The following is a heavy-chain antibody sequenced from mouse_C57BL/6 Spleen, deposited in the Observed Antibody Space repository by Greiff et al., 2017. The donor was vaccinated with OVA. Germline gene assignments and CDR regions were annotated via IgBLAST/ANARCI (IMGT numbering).Heavy chain of an antibody. CDR3: ARPYYGSSLGYFDV. V-gene: IGHV7-3*01. CDR1: GFTFTDYY. D-gene: IGHD1-1*01. CDR2: IRNKANGYTT. J-gene: IGHJ1*03. Sequence: EVQLQESGGGLVQPGGSLSLSCAASGFTFTDYYMSWVRQPPGKALEWLGFIRNKANGYTTEYSASVKGRFTISRDNSQSILYLQMNALRAEDSATYYGARPYYGSSLGYFDVWGTGTTVTVSS.